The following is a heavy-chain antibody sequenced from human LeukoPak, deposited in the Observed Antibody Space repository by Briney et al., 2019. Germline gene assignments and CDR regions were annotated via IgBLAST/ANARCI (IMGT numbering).Heavy chain of an antibody. CDR3: AKDQMSSGWYFDY. CDR1: GFPFSTYA. D-gene: IGHD6-19*01. CDR2: ISDSGTT. V-gene: IGHV3-23*01. Sequence: PGGPLRLPCAASGFPFSTYAMSWVRDAPGKGLEWVSGISDSGTTYYADSVKGRFTISRDNSKDTMYLQMNSLRAEDTAVYYCAKDQMSSGWYFDYWGQGTLVTISS. J-gene: IGHJ4*02.